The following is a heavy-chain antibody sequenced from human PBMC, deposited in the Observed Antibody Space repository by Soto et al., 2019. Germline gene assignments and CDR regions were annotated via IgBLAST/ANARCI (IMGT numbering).Heavy chain of an antibody. CDR3: ARVVVDATPPAYYYYYYMEV. D-gene: IGHD2-15*01. Sequence: ASVKVSCKASGYTFTSYGISWVRQAPGQGLEWMGWMNPNSGNTGYAQKFQGRVTMTRNTSISTAYMELSSLRSEDTAVYYCARVVVDATPPAYYYYYYMEVWGKGTTVTVSS. J-gene: IGHJ6*03. CDR1: GYTFTSYG. CDR2: MNPNSGNT. V-gene: IGHV1-8*02.